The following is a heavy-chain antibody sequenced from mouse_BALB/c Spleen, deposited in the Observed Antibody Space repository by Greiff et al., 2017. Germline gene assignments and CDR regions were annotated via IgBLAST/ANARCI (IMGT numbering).Heavy chain of an antibody. Sequence: EVKLVESGGGLVQPGGSLKLSCAASGFTFSSYGMSWVRQTPDKRLELVATINSNGGSTYYPDSVKGRFTISRDNAKNTLYLQMSSLKSEDTAMYYCARDSPTMITTGYAMDYWGQGTSVTVSS. CDR2: INSNGGST. D-gene: IGHD2-4*01. V-gene: IGHV5-6-3*01. CDR1: GFTFSSYG. CDR3: ARDSPTMITTGYAMDY. J-gene: IGHJ4*01.